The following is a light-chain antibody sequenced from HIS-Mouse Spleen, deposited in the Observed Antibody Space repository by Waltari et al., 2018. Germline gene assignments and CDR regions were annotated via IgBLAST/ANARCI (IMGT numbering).Light chain of an antibody. CDR1: QSVLYSSNNKNY. CDR2: WAS. J-gene: IGKJ3*01. V-gene: IGKV4-1*01. Sequence: DIVMTQSPDSLAVSLGERATINCKSSQSVLYSSNNKNYLAWYHQNTGQLPKLLIYWASTRESGVPDRFSGSGSGTDFTLTISSLQAEDVAVYYCQQYYSTPFTFGPGTKVDIK. CDR3: QQYYSTPFT.